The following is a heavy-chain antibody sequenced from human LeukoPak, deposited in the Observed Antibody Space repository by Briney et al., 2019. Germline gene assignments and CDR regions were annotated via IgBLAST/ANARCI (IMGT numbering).Heavy chain of an antibody. Sequence: TETLSLTCAVSGGSISGTPYYWNWIRQPPGKGLEWIGSMYYSGSTYYNPTLKSRVTISVDTSKNQFSLKLNSVTAADTAVYYCARDYDYGYFHYWGQGTLVTVSS. CDR2: MYYSGST. CDR1: GGSISGTPYY. D-gene: IGHD4-17*01. CDR3: ARDYDYGYFHY. V-gene: IGHV4-39*07. J-gene: IGHJ4*02.